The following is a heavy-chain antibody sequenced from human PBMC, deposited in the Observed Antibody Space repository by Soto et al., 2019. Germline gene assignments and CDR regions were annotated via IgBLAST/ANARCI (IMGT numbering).Heavy chain of an antibody. D-gene: IGHD2-21*02. CDR2: IYYSGST. V-gene: IGHV4-30-4*01. Sequence: SETLSLTCTVSGGSISSGDYYWSWIRQPPGKGLEWIGYIYYSGSTYYNPSLKSRVTISVDTSKNQFSLKLSSVTAADTAVYYCARLAYCGGDCYSDPFDYWGQGTTVTVSS. J-gene: IGHJ4*03. CDR3: ARLAYCGGDCYSDPFDY. CDR1: GGSISSGDYY.